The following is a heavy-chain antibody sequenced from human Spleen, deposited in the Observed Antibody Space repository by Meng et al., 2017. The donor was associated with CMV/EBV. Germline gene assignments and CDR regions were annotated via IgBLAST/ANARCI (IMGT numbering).Heavy chain of an antibody. CDR3: ARVGYYDSSIYFDY. CDR1: GYTFGAYF. V-gene: IGHV1-2*02. D-gene: IGHD3-22*01. CDR2: INPNSGGT. Sequence: ASVKVSCKASGYTFGAYFLHWLRQAPGQGPEWMGWINPNSGGTNYAQKFQGRVTMTRDTSISTAYMELSRLRSDDTAVYYCARVGYYDSSIYFDYWGQGTLVTVSS. J-gene: IGHJ4*02.